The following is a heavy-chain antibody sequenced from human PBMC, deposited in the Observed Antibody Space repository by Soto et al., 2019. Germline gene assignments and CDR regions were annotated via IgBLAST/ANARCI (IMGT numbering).Heavy chain of an antibody. CDR2: ISSSGSTK. D-gene: IGHD3-9*01. Sequence: PGGSLRLSCAASGFIFSDYYMTWIRQAPGKGLEWVSCISSSGSTKYYADSVRGRFTISRDNARNSLYLQMNSLRAEDTAVYFCARDDNYDILTGQPPLDYWGQGTLVTVSS. J-gene: IGHJ4*02. V-gene: IGHV3-11*01. CDR1: GFIFSDYY. CDR3: ARDDNYDILTGQPPLDY.